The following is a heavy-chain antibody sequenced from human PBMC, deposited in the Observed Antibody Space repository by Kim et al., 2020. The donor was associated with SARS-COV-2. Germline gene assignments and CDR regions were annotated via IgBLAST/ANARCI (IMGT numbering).Heavy chain of an antibody. V-gene: IGHV3-48*02. D-gene: IGHD1-26*01. CDR2: ISSSSSTI. CDR3: ARDIGLRVGGSYLWGPSFDY. J-gene: IGHJ4*02. CDR1: GFTFSSYS. Sequence: GGSLRLSCAASGFTFSSYSMNWVRQAPGKGLEWVSYISSSSSTIYYADSVKGRFTISRDNAKNSLYLQMNSLRDEDTAVYYCARDIGLRVGGSYLWGPSFDYWGQGTLVTVSS.